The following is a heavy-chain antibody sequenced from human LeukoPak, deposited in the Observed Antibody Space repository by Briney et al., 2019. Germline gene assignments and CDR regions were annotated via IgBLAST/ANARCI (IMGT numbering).Heavy chain of an antibody. D-gene: IGHD3-22*01. CDR1: GGTFSSYA. J-gene: IGHJ4*02. CDR2: IIPIFGTA. V-gene: IGHV1-69*13. Sequence: GASVKVSCKASGGTFSSYAISWVRQAPGQGLEWMGGIIPIFGTANYAQKFQGRVTITADESTSTAYMELSSLRSEDTAVYYCAREAPRYYYDSSGYMKFPFDYWGQGTLVTVSS. CDR3: AREAPRYYYDSSGYMKFPFDY.